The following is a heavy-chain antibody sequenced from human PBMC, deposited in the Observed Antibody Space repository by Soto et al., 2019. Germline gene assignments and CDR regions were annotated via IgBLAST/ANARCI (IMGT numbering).Heavy chain of an antibody. J-gene: IGHJ6*03. D-gene: IGHD4-4*01. CDR3: AGMTTVDNSHYYLDV. V-gene: IGHV1-18*04. CDR2: ISIHNGNT. CDR1: GYTFNTYG. Sequence: QAQLLQSGGELKKSGASVKVSCKASGYTFNTYGISWVRQAPGQGLEWMAWISIHNGNTNFAQKCQSRVTLTTDTSTSTANMELRSLRSDDTAVYYCAGMTTVDNSHYYLDVWGKGTTVTVSS.